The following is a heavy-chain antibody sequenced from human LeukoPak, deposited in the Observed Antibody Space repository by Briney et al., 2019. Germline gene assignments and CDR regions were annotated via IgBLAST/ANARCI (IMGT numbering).Heavy chain of an antibody. Sequence: GGSLRLSCAASGFTFSSYAMSWVRQAPGKGLEWVSAISGSGGSIYYADSVKGRFTISRDNSKNTLYLQMNSLRAEDTAVYYCAKLLIFGVVITRFDPWGQGTLVTVSS. CDR1: GFTFSSYA. CDR2: ISGSGGSI. D-gene: IGHD3-3*01. J-gene: IGHJ5*02. V-gene: IGHV3-23*01. CDR3: AKLLIFGVVITRFDP.